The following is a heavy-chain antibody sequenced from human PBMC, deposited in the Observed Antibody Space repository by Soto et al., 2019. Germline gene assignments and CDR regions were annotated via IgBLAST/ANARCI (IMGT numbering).Heavy chain of an antibody. D-gene: IGHD5-18*01. CDR3: AKPFRAPWLQQPFDY. Sequence: PGGSLRLSCAASGFTFSSYAMSWVRQAPGKGLEWVSAISGSGGSTYYADSVKGRFTISRDNSKNTLYLQMNSLRAEDTAVYYCAKPFRAPWLQQPFDYWGQGTLVTVSS. J-gene: IGHJ4*02. CDR2: ISGSGGST. V-gene: IGHV3-23*01. CDR1: GFTFSSYA.